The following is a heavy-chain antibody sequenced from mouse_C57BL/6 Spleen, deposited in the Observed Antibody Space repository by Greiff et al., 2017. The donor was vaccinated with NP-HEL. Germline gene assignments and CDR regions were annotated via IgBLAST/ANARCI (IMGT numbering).Heavy chain of an antibody. Sequence: VQLQQSGAELMKPGASVKLSCKATGYTFTGYWIEWVKQRPGHGLEWIGEISPGSGSTNYNEKCKGKATLTADTSSNTAYMQPRSLTTEDSAIYYCARLGRYAMDYWGQGTSVTVSS. V-gene: IGHV1-9*01. CDR2: ISPGSGST. CDR3: ARLGRYAMDY. J-gene: IGHJ4*01. CDR1: GYTFTGYW.